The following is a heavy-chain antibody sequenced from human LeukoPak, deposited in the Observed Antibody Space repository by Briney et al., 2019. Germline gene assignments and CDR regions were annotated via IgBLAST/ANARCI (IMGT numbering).Heavy chain of an antibody. CDR1: GGSISSHY. J-gene: IGHJ3*02. CDR2: VFYSEST. D-gene: IGHD6-13*01. V-gene: IGHV4-59*11. CDR3: ARVVPKQQLVDAFDI. Sequence: SETLSLTCTVSGGSISSHYWSWIRQPPGKGLEWIGYVFYSESTNYNPSLKSRVSISVDTSKKQLSLKLSSVTAADTAVYYCARVVPKQQLVDAFDIWGQGTMVTVSS.